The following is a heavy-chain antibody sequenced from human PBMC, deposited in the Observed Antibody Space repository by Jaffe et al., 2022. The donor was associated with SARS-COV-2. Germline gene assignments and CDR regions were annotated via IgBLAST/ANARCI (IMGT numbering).Heavy chain of an antibody. J-gene: IGHJ4*02. CDR2: IWYDGSNK. CDR1: GFTFSSYG. V-gene: IGHV3-33*01. D-gene: IGHD3-22*01. Sequence: QVQLVESGGGVVQPGRSLRLSCAASGFTFSSYGMHWVRQAPGKGLEWVAVIWYDGSNKYYADSVKGRFTISRDNSKNTLYLQMNSLRAEDTAVYYCARDPSFTYYYDSSGYYLDYWGQGTLVTVSS. CDR3: ARDPSFTYYYDSSGYYLDY.